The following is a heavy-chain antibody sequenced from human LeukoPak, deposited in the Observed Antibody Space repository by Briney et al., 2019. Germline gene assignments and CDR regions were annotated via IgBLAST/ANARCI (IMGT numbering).Heavy chain of an antibody. Sequence: SETLSLTCTVSGGSISSYFWSWIRQPPGKGLEWIGYIYYSGSTNYSPSLKSRVIISVDTSKKQFSLNLTSVTAADTAVYYCARSDWLVRGGDDYWGQGTLVSVSS. J-gene: IGHJ4*02. D-gene: IGHD6-19*01. CDR2: IYYSGST. CDR3: ARSDWLVRGGDDY. CDR1: GGSISSYF. V-gene: IGHV4-59*08.